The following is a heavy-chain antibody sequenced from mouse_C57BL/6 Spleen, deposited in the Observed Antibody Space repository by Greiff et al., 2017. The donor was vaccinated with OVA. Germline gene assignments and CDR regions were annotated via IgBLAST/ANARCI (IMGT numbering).Heavy chain of an antibody. CDR1: GYTFTDYE. V-gene: IGHV1-15*01. Sequence: VHLVESGAELVRPGASVTLSCKASGYTFTDYEMHWVKQTPVHGLEWIGAIDPETGGTAYNQKFKGKAILTADKSSSTAYMELRSLTSEDSAVYYCTRDYGRDYWGQGTTLTVSS. CDR3: TRDYGRDY. CDR2: IDPETGGT. J-gene: IGHJ2*01. D-gene: IGHD1-1*01.